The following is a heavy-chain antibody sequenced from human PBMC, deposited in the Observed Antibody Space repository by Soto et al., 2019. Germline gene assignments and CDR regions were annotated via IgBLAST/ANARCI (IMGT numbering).Heavy chain of an antibody. CDR2: IYHGGTT. J-gene: IGHJ4*02. CDR1: GYSISSCSY. V-gene: IGHV4-38-2*02. D-gene: IGHD6-19*01. Sequence: PETLSLTCTVSGYSISSCSYLACILQPPRKGPEWIASIYHGGTTFYNPSLKSRITISVDTSNNQFSLKLTSVTAADTAVYYCAMVLVMVVAGSTFVYWGQGILGT. CDR3: AMVLVMVVAGSTFVY.